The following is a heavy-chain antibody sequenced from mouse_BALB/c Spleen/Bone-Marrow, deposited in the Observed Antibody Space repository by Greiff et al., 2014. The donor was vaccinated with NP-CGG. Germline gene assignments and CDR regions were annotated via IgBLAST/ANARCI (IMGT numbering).Heavy chain of an antibody. D-gene: IGHD2-1*01. J-gene: IGHJ3*01. Sequence: VQLQQSGAELVRPGSSVKISCEASGYAFSSYWMNWVKQRPGQGLEWIGQIYPGDGDTNYNGKFKGKATLTADRSSSTAYMQLSSLTSEDSAVYFCARTGNLAWFAYWGQGTLVTVSA. CDR1: GYAFSSYW. V-gene: IGHV1-80*01. CDR3: ARTGNLAWFAY. CDR2: IYPGDGDT.